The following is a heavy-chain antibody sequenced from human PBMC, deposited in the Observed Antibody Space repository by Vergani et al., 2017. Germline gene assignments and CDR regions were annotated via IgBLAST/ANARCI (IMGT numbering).Heavy chain of an antibody. Sequence: VESGGGVVQPGGSLRLSCTASGFIFGGYGMNWVRHSPGKGLEWVAFISYDEKEKSYGDSVKGRFTISRDNYKKTLDLQMNSLKPEDTGVYYCASLSYNLVGTDYWGQGTLVSISS. J-gene: IGHJ4*02. CDR2: ISYDEKEK. D-gene: IGHD1-14*01. CDR1: GFIFGGYG. V-gene: IGHV3-30*02. CDR3: ASLSYNLVGTDY.